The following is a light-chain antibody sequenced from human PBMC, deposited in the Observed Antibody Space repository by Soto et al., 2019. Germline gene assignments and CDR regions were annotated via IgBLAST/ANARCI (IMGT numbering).Light chain of an antibody. Sequence: EIVLTRSPATLSLSPGERATLSCKASQSVSSYLAWFQHKPGQAPRLLIYDASNRATGVPPRFSGSGSGTDFTLIISSLEPEDFAVYYCQQRGSWPDTFGQGTKLEIK. CDR1: QSVSSY. V-gene: IGKV3-11*01. CDR2: DAS. CDR3: QQRGSWPDT. J-gene: IGKJ2*01.